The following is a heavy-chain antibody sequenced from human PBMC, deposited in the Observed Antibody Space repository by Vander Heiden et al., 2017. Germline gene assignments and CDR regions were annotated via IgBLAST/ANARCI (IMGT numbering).Heavy chain of an antibody. CDR3: ARDHKRYDYVWGSYRPYYFDY. Sequence: EVQLVESGGGLVKPGGSLRRSCAASGFTFSSYSMNWVRRAPGKGLEWVSSISSSSSYIYYADSVKGRFTISRDNAKNSLYLQMNSLRAEDTAVYYCARDHKRYDYVWGSYRPYYFDYWGQGTLVTVSS. V-gene: IGHV3-21*01. CDR1: GFTFSSYS. D-gene: IGHD3-16*02. CDR2: ISSSSSYI. J-gene: IGHJ4*02.